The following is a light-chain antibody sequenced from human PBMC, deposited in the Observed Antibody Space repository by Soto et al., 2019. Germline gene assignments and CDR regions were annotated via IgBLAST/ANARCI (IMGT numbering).Light chain of an antibody. CDR1: QSISTK. V-gene: IGKV3-15*01. Sequence: EIVMTQSPATLSVSPGERATLSCRASQSISTKLAWYQQKPGQAPRVLIYGASTRATGIPAMFSGSGSGTVFTLTISSLQSEDFAVYHCQHYNDWPPTWTFGQATRVEIK. J-gene: IGKJ1*01. CDR3: QHYNDWPPTWT. CDR2: GAS.